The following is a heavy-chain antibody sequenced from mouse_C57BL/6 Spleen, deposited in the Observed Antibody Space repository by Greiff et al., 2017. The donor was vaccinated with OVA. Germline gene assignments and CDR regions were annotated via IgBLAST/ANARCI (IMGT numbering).Heavy chain of an antibody. J-gene: IGHJ1*03. CDR1: GFSLTSYG. V-gene: IGHV2-2*01. CDR3: ARNPITTVVAYWYFDV. Sequence: VQLQQSGPGLVQPSQSLSITCTVSGFSLTSYGVHWVRQSPGKGLEWLGVIWSGGSTDYNAAFISRLSISKDNSKSQVFFKMNSLQADDTAIYYCARNPITTVVAYWYFDVWGTGTTVTVSS. CDR2: IWSGGST. D-gene: IGHD1-1*01.